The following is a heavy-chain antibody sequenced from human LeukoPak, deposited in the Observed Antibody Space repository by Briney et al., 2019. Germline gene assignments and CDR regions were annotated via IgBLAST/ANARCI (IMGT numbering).Heavy chain of an antibody. J-gene: IGHJ4*02. CDR3: ARVARGDGYNT. Sequence: ASVKVSCKASGYTFTDYYMHWVRQAPGQGLEWMGWINPNSGGTNYAQKLQGRVTITRDTSIGTAYMELSRPRSDDTAVYYCARVARGDGYNTWGQGTLVTVSS. V-gene: IGHV1-2*02. CDR1: GYTFTDYY. CDR2: INPNSGGT. D-gene: IGHD5-24*01.